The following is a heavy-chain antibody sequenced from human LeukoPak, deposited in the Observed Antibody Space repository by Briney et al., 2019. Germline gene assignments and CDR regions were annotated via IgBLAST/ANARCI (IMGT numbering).Heavy chain of an antibody. D-gene: IGHD3-10*01. CDR2: IYHSGST. CDR1: GGSISSSNW. J-gene: IGHJ6*02. CDR3: ARARFGAVGGMDV. Sequence: SETLSLTCAVSGGSISSSNWWSWVRQPPGKGLEWIGEIYHSGSTNDNPSLKSRVTISVDKSKNQFSLKLNSVTAADTAVYYCARARFGAVGGMDVWGQGTTVTVSS. V-gene: IGHV4-4*02.